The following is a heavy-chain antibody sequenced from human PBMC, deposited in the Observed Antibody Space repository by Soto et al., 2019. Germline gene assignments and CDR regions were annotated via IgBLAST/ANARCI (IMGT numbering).Heavy chain of an antibody. CDR2: ISYDGSNK. D-gene: IGHD6-19*01. Sequence: PGGSLRLSCAASGFTFSSYAMHWVHQAPGKGLEWVAVISYDGSNKYYADSVKGRFTISRDNSKNTLYLQMNSLRAEDTAVYYCARDDAVAATYYYYGMDVWGQGTTVTVSS. V-gene: IGHV3-30-3*01. J-gene: IGHJ6*02. CDR1: GFTFSSYA. CDR3: ARDDAVAATYYYYGMDV.